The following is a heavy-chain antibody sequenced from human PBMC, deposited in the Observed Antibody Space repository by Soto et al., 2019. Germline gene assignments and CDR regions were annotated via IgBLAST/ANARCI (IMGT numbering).Heavy chain of an antibody. CDR3: ARAGQGASCSGGSCYLVASDI. Sequence: EVQLVESGGGVVQPGGSLRLSCEASGFNFSSYDMHWFRQATGKRLEWFSVMGTAGDTFYTGSVKGRFPISRENGKNSLYLQMNRLRAGDTAVYYCARAGQGASCSGGSCYLVASDIWGQGTMVTVSS. CDR1: GFNFSSYD. V-gene: IGHV3-13*01. D-gene: IGHD2-15*01. CDR2: MGTAGDT. J-gene: IGHJ3*02.